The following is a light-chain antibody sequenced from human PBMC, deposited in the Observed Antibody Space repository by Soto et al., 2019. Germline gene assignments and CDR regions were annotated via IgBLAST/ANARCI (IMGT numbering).Light chain of an antibody. CDR2: KVS. Sequence: EVVMTQSPLSLPVTLGQPASISCRSSQSLVNSDGNTYLNWFHQRPGQSPRRLIYKVSNRDSGVXEVXSGSGSGTDFTLRISRVEAEDVGVYYCMQGSHWPRTFGQGTRVEIK. J-gene: IGKJ1*01. CDR1: QSLVNSDGNTY. V-gene: IGKV2-30*01. CDR3: MQGSHWPRT.